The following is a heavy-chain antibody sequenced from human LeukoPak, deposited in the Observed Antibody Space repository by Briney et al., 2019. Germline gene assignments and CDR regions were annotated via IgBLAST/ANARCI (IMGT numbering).Heavy chain of an antibody. V-gene: IGHV3-23*01. D-gene: IGHD3-22*01. J-gene: IGHJ4*02. CDR2: ISGSGGST. Sequence: PGGSLRLSCAASGFTFSGYAMSWGRRAPGGGLEWVSAISGSGGSTYYADSGKGRFTISRDNSKNTLYLQMNSLRAEDTAVYYCAKVGDSSGYIYYFDYWGQGTLVTVSS. CDR1: GFTFSGYA. CDR3: AKVGDSSGYIYYFDY.